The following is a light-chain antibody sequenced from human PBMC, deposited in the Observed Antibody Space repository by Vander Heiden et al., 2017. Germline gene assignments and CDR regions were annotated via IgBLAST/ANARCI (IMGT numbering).Light chain of an antibody. CDR2: KDS. J-gene: IGLJ2*01. Sequence: SYELTQPPPASLSPGQTARTTRPGDVRAKKYARCFQHKPGQAPVLVIYKDSERPSGIPVRFSGSSSGTTVTLTISGAQVEDEADYYCYSAADTNPVFGGGTKLTVL. CDR3: YSAADTNPV. V-gene: IGLV3-27*01. CDR1: VRAKKY.